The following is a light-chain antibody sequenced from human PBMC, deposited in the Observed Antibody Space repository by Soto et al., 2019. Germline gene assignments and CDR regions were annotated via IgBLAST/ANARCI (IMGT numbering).Light chain of an antibody. CDR3: QQYGSSPMYT. V-gene: IGKV3-20*01. Sequence: EIVLTQSPGTLSLSPGERATLSCRASQSVSSNSLAWYQQKPGQAPRLLIYVASSRATGIQDRFSGSGSGTDFTLTISRLEPEDFAVYYCQQYGSSPMYTFGQGTKLEIK. J-gene: IGKJ2*01. CDR2: VAS. CDR1: QSVSSNS.